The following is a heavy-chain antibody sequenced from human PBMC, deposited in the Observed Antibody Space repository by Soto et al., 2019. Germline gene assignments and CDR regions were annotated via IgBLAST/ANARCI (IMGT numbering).Heavy chain of an antibody. CDR2: MNPNSGNT. J-gene: IGHJ6*02. CDR1: GYTFTSYD. CDR3: ARGPHYYDSSGYCMDV. Sequence: APVKVSCKASGYTFTSYDIHWVRQATGQGLEWMGWMNPNSGNTGYAQKFQGRVTMTRNTSISTAYMELSSLRSEDTAVYYCARGPHYYDSSGYCMDVWGQGTTVTVSS. D-gene: IGHD3-22*01. V-gene: IGHV1-8*01.